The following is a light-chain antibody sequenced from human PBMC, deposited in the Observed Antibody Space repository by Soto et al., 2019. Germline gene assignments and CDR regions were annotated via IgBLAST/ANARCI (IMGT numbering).Light chain of an antibody. CDR2: GAS. Sequence: DIVLTQSPGTLSLSPGETATLSCRASQSVRSSYLAWYQQKPGQAPRLLIYGASSRATGIPDRFSGSGSGTDFILTISRLEPEDLAVYSCQQYGSSPGTFGQGTKLEI. V-gene: IGKV3-20*01. CDR3: QQYGSSPGT. J-gene: IGKJ2*01. CDR1: QSVRSSY.